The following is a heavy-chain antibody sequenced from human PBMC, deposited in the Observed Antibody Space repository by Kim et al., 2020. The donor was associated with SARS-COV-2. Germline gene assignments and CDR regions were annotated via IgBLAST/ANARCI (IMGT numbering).Heavy chain of an antibody. J-gene: IGHJ5*02. CDR1: GGSISSGDDY. D-gene: IGHD5-12*01. V-gene: IGHV4-30-4*01. Sequence: SETLSLTCTVSGGSISSGDDYWSWIRQPPGKGLECIGYIYYTGSTYYHPSLKSRVIISADTSKNQFSLKVTSVTAADTGVYYCVRIPRLKRGSSGYDYGWFDPWGQGIPVTVSS. CDR2: IYYTGST. CDR3: VRIPRLKRGSSGYDYGWFDP.